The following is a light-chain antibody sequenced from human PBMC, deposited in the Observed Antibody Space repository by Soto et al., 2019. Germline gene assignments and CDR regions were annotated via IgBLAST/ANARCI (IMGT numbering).Light chain of an antibody. CDR1: SSDVGGYNY. J-gene: IGLJ1*01. Sequence: QSALTQPASVSGSPGQSINISCTGTSSDVGGYNYVSWYQHHPGKAPKLIIYDVSNPPSGVSNPFSGSKSGNTASLTISGLQPEDEADYYCSSYTTSNTRQIVFGTGTKVTVL. CDR3: SSYTTSNTRQIV. CDR2: DVS. V-gene: IGLV2-14*03.